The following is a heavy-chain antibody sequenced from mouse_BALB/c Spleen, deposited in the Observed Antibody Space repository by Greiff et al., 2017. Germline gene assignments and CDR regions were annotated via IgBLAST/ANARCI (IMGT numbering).Heavy chain of an antibody. CDR2: ISNGGGST. CDR1: GFTFSSYT. V-gene: IGHV5-12-2*01. D-gene: IGHD2-3*01. J-gene: IGHJ4*01. Sequence: EVKLVESGGGLVQPGGSLKLSCAASGFTFSSYTMSWVRQTPEKRLEWVAYISNGGGSTYYPDTVKGRFTISRDNAKNTLYLQMSSLKSEDTAMYYCARRRNDGYSYYAMDYWGQGTSVTVSS. CDR3: ARRRNDGYSYYAMDY.